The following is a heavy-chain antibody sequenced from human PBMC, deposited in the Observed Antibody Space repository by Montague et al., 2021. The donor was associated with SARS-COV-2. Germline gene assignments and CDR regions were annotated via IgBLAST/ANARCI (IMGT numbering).Heavy chain of an antibody. D-gene: IGHD2-2*01. CDR3: ARIPVGSKYYFDF. CDR2: TYYRSKWYN. J-gene: IGHJ4*02. V-gene: IGHV6-1*01. Sequence: CAISGDSVSSSIATWNWIRQSPSRGLEWLGRTYYRSKWYNDYAESVKSRITIDPDTSKHQFSLHPNSVTPEDTAVYYCARIPVGSKYYFDFWGQGTLVTVSS. CDR1: GDSVSSSIAT.